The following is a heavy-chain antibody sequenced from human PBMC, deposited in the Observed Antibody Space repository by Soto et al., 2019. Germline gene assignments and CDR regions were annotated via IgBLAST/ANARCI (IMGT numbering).Heavy chain of an antibody. CDR3: ARENTGLGVR. D-gene: IGHD2-8*01. Sequence: EVQLVESGGGLVQPGASLRLSCAASGFTFDIFWMNWVRQAPGKGLEWVANINQDGSKKYYVDSVKGRFTISRDNAKNSVFLQMNSLRAEDTAVYYCARENTGLGVRWGQGTLVTVSS. CDR2: INQDGSKK. CDR1: GFTFDIFW. J-gene: IGHJ4*02. V-gene: IGHV3-7*01.